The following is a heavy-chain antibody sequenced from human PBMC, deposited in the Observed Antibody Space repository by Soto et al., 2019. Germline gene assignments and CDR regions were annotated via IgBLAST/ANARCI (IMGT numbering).Heavy chain of an antibody. CDR1: GGTFSSYA. J-gene: IGHJ6*02. V-gene: IGHV1-69*13. D-gene: IGHD2-2*01. CDR3: ARDDLENVVVPAALKNYYYYYGMDV. Sequence: GASVKVSCKASGGTFSSYAISWVRQAPGQGLEWMGGIIPIFGTANYAQKFQGRVTITADESTSTAYMELSSLRSEDTAVYYCARDDLENVVVPAALKNYYYYYGMDVWGQG. CDR2: IIPIFGTA.